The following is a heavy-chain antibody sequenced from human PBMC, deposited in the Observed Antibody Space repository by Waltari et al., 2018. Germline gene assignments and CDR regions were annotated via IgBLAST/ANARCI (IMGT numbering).Heavy chain of an antibody. CDR2: IYYSGST. CDR3: ARRTGLSTSSWYYFDH. CDR1: GCSITTYY. D-gene: IGHD6-13*01. J-gene: IGHJ4*02. Sequence: QVQLQESGLGLVKPSETLSLTCTVSGCSITTYYWRWIRQPPGKGLELIGYIYYSGSTSYNASLKSRVTISVDTSKNQFSLRLRSVTAADTAVYYCARRTGLSTSSWYYFDHWGQGTLVTVSS. V-gene: IGHV4-59*08.